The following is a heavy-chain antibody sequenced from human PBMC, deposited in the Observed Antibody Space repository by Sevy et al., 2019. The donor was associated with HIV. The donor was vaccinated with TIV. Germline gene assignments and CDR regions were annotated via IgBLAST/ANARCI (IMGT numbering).Heavy chain of an antibody. V-gene: IGHV3-30*04. CDR3: ARDLPHLLPWELSRGSDY. Sequence: GGSLRLSCAASGFTFSSYALHWFRQAPGKGLEWVAVISHDEILKEYADSVKGRFTISRDSSKNTIYLEMNSLRPEVTAVYYCARDLPHLLPWELSRGSDYWGQGTLVTVSS. D-gene: IGHD3-16*01. CDR2: ISHDEILK. CDR1: GFTFSSYA. J-gene: IGHJ4*02.